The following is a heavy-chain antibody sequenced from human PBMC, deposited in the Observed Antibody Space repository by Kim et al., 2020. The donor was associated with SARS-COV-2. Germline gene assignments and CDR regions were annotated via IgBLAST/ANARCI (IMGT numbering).Heavy chain of an antibody. Sequence: GGSLRLSCAASGFTFSSYSMNWVRQAPGKGLEWVSSISSSSSYIYYADSVKGRFTISRDNAKNSLYLQMNSLRAEDTAVYYCARFTRHHPFTYDFWSGHNADVLWYYHYGMDVWRQGTTVTVSS. CDR1: GFTFSSYS. J-gene: IGHJ6*02. CDR3: ARFTRHHPFTYDFWSGHNADVLWYYHYGMDV. CDR2: ISSSSSYI. V-gene: IGHV3-21*01. D-gene: IGHD3-3*01.